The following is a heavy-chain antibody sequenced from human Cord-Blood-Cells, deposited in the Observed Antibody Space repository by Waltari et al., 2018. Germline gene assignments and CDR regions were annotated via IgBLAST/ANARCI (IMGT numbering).Heavy chain of an antibody. CDR2: INHSGST. J-gene: IGHJ4*02. V-gene: IGHV4-34*01. CDR1: GGSFSGYY. Sequence: QVQLQQWGAGLLKPSETLSLTCAVYGGSFSGYYWSWIRLPPGKGLEWIGEINHSGSTNYNPSLKSRVTISVDTSKNQFSLKLSSVTAADTAVYYCASLNYDILTGYYFDYWGQGTLVTVSS. CDR3: ASLNYDILTGYYFDY. D-gene: IGHD3-9*01.